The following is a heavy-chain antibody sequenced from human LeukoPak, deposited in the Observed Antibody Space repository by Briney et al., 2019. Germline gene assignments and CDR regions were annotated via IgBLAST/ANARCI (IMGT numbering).Heavy chain of an antibody. J-gene: IGHJ4*02. CDR3: ARSRPYYTSGRLPLDN. V-gene: IGHV1-2*04. CDR1: GYIFTDYH. Sequence: ASVKVSCKASGYIFTDYHIHWVRQAPGQGLEWVGWINPNSGVTNYAQKFQGWVTMTRDTSISTAYMELNRLTSDGTAVYYCARSRPYYTSGRLPLDNWGQGTLVTVSS. CDR2: INPNSGVT. D-gene: IGHD6-19*01.